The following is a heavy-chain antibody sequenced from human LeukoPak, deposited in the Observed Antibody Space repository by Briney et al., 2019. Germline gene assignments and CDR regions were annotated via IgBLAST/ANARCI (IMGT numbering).Heavy chain of an antibody. CDR1: GFTFSSYS. D-gene: IGHD1-1*01. V-gene: IGHV3-21*01. Sequence: PGGSLRLSCAASGFTFSSYSMNWVRQAPGKGLEWVSSISSSSSYIYYADSVKGRFTISRDNAKNSLYLQMNSLRAEDTAVYYCARDANRNDLLFDYWGQGTLVTVSS. CDR3: ARDANRNDLLFDY. J-gene: IGHJ4*02. CDR2: ISSSSSYI.